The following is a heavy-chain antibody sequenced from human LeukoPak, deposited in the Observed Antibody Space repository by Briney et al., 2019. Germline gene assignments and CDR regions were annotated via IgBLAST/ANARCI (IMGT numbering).Heavy chain of an antibody. V-gene: IGHV4-34*03. CDR2: INHSGTT. Sequence: SETLSLTCAVYGGSFSGYYWSWIRQPPGKGLEWIGEINHSGTTNYNPSLKSRVTISVDKSKNQFSLKLSSVTAADTALYYCMGADYGGHWGQGTLVTVSS. CDR1: GGSFSGYY. J-gene: IGHJ1*01. CDR3: MGADYGGH. D-gene: IGHD4/OR15-4a*01.